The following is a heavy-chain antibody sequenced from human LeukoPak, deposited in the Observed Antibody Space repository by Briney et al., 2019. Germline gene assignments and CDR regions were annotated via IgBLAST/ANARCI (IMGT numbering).Heavy chain of an antibody. Sequence: GGSLRLSCAASGFTFSSYSTNWVRQAPGKGLEWVSSISSSSSYIYYADSVKGRFTISRDNSKNTLYLQMNSLRAEDTAVYYCAKRRDGYNLGNFDYWGQGTLVTVSS. D-gene: IGHD5-24*01. V-gene: IGHV3-21*04. CDR2: ISSSSSYI. CDR1: GFTFSSYS. J-gene: IGHJ4*02. CDR3: AKRRDGYNLGNFDY.